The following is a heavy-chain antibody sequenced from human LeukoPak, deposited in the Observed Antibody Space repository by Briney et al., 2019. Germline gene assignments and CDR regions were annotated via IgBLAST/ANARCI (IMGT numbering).Heavy chain of an antibody. CDR2: IKDDGIEK. Sequence: GGSLRLSCAASGCTVNTYWMAWLRQAPGKGLEWVANIKDDGIEKYYVDSVKGRFTISRDNAKNSLYLHMNSLRDDDTAVYYCARNLVTEPTGDWFDPWGQGTLVTVPS. CDR1: GCTVNTYW. J-gene: IGHJ5*02. CDR3: ARNLVTEPTGDWFDP. D-gene: IGHD3-10*01. V-gene: IGHV3-7*01.